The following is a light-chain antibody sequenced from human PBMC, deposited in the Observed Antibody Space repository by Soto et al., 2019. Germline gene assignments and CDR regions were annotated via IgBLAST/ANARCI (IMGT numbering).Light chain of an antibody. J-gene: IGKJ1*01. V-gene: IGKV3-20*01. Sequence: EIVLTQSPGALSLSPGESATLSCRASQSVSDTHVAWYQQRPGQAPRLLIYDASRRDIGVPDRFIGSGSATDFTLTISVLEPEDFAVYFCNQYGTSPQTFGQGTKVDIK. CDR3: NQYGTSPQT. CDR2: DAS. CDR1: QSVSDTH.